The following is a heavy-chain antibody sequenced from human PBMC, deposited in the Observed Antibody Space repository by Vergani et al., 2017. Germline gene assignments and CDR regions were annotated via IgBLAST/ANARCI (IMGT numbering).Heavy chain of an antibody. D-gene: IGHD3-10*01. CDR2: IYHSGNT. V-gene: IGHV4-4*03. Sequence: QVQLPESGPGLVKPPVTLSLTCAVSGDSISSSDWWNWVRQPPGKGLEWIGEIYHSGNTNYNPALKSRVTISVGKSKNQFSLKLSSVTAADAAVYYCARVSGNWFDSWGQGTLVSVSA. CDR1: GDSISSSDW. J-gene: IGHJ5*01. CDR3: ARVSGNWFDS.